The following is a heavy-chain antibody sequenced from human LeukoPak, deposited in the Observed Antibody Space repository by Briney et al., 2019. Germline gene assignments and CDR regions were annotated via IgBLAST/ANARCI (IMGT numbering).Heavy chain of an antibody. CDR3: ARPYCSSTSCYRFWGFDY. Sequence: PGGSLRLSCAASGFTFSSYSMNWVRQAPGKGLEWVSSISSSSSYIYYADSVKGRFTISRDNAKNSLYLQMNSLRADDTAVYYCARPYCSSTSCYRFWGFDYWGQGTLVTVSS. CDR2: ISSSSSYI. J-gene: IGHJ4*02. CDR1: GFTFSSYS. V-gene: IGHV3-21*01. D-gene: IGHD2-2*02.